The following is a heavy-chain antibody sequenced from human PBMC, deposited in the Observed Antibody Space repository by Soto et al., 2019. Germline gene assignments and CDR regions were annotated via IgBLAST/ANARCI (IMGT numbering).Heavy chain of an antibody. CDR1: GGSFSGYY. Sequence: SETLSLTCAVYGGSFSGYYWSWIRQPPGKGLEWIGEINHSGSTNYNPSLKSRVTISVDTSKNQFSLKLSSVTAADTAVYYCARGRDGLADYWGQGTLVTVSS. V-gene: IGHV4-34*01. CDR3: ARGRDGLADY. J-gene: IGHJ4*02. CDR2: INHSGST. D-gene: IGHD3-16*01.